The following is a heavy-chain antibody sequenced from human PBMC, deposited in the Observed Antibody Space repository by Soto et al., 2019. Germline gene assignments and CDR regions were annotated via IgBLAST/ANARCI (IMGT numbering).Heavy chain of an antibody. CDR1: GYTFTSSG. CDR2: ISTHNGNT. V-gene: IGHV1-18*01. J-gene: IGHJ4*02. Sequence: ASVKVSCKASGYTFTSSGISWVRQAPGQGLKWMGWISTHNGNTNYAQKLQGRVTMTTDPSTSTAYMELRSLRSDDTAMYYCASDPSALVFDYWGQGTLVTVSS. CDR3: ASDPSALVFDY. D-gene: IGHD5-18*01.